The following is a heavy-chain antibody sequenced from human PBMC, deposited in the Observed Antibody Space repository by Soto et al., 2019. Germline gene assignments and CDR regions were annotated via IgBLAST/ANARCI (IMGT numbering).Heavy chain of an antibody. Sequence: DVHLVESGGCLQPGGSLRLSCAASGFTFSAYSFNWVRQAPGKGLEWLSYIGPSGSPIDYADSVKGRFTVSRDNAKNSLFLQMNSLRDDDTAVYFWAREMATGRADSWGRGTLVTVSS. CDR3: AREMATGRADS. D-gene: IGHD5-12*01. J-gene: IGHJ4*02. CDR1: GFTFSAYS. CDR2: IGPSGSPI. V-gene: IGHV3-48*02.